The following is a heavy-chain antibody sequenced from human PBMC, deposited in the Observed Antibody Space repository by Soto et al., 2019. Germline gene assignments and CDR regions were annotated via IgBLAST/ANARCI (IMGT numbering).Heavy chain of an antibody. V-gene: IGHV3-7*04. D-gene: IGHD3-10*01. J-gene: IGHJ4*02. Sequence: GGSLRLSCAASGFTFSNYWMNWVRQAPGKGLEWVASIKQDGSEKYYVDSVKGRFTISRDNAKNSLYLQMNSLRAEDTAVYYCARAQYIFRFGELSPYYFDYWGQGTLVTVSS. CDR1: GFTFSNYW. CDR2: IKQDGSEK. CDR3: ARAQYIFRFGELSPYYFDY.